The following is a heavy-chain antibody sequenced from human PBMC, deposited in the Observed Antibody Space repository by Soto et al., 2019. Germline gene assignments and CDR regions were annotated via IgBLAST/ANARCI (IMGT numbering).Heavy chain of an antibody. J-gene: IGHJ5*02. CDR3: ERQGCSSTSCQRNWFDP. CDR2: IDPSDSYT. CDR1: GYSFTSYW. V-gene: IGHV5-10-1*01. D-gene: IGHD2-2*01. Sequence: GESLKISCKGSGYSFTSYWISWVRQMPGKGLEWMGRIDPSDSYTNYSPSFQGHVTISADKSISTAYLQWSSLKASDTAMYYCERQGCSSTSCQRNWFDPWGQGTLVTVSS.